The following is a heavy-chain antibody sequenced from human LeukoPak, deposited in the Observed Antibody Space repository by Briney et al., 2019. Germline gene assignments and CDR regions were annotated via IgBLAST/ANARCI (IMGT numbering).Heavy chain of an antibody. J-gene: IGHJ5*02. CDR2: IYWNDNE. CDR3: AHRRPPAAGDVFVP. V-gene: IGHV2-5*01. CDR1: GFSLSTSGVG. Sequence: SGPTLVNPTQTLTLTCTFSGFSLSTSGVGVGWFRQPPGKALEWLALIYWNDNEHYSPSLRSRLTITKDTSKNQVVLTMANMDPVDTATYYCAHRRPPAAGDVFVPWGQGTLVTVSS. D-gene: IGHD2-2*01.